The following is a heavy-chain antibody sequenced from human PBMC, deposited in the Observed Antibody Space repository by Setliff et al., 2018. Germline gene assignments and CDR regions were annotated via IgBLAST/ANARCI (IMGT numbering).Heavy chain of an antibody. CDR2: IYPGDSDI. CDR3: VRAGSGIGGDLDY. CDR1: GYSFLIYW. J-gene: IGHJ4*02. Sequence: PGESLKISCQASGYSFLIYWIGWVRQMPGKGLEWMGIIYPGDSDIRYSPSFEGQVTISADKSITTAYLQWSSLKASDTATYFCVRAGSGIGGDLDYWGQGTLVTVSS. D-gene: IGHD3-10*01. V-gene: IGHV5-51*01.